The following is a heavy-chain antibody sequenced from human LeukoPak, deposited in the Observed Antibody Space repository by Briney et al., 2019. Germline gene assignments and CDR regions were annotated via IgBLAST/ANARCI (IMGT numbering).Heavy chain of an antibody. V-gene: IGHV1-69*13. J-gene: IGHJ6*02. CDR1: GGTFSSYA. D-gene: IGHD6-25*01. CDR3: ARSSRGHFHYYYYGMDV. Sequence: SVKVSCKASGGTFSSYAISWVRQAPGQGLEWMGGIIPIFGTANYAQKFQGRVTITADESTSTAYMELSSLRSEDTAVYYCARSSRGHFHYYYYGMDVWGQGTTVTVSS. CDR2: IIPIFGTA.